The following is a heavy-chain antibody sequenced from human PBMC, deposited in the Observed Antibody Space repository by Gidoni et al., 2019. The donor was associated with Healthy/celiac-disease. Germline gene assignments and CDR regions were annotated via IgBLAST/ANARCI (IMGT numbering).Heavy chain of an antibody. CDR2: ISWNSGSI. V-gene: IGHV3-9*01. Sequence: EVQLVESGGGLVQPGRSLRLSCAASGFTFDDYAMHWVRQAPGKGLEWVSGISWNSGSIGYADSVKGRFTISRDNAKNSLYLQMNSLRAEDTALYYCAKGSSPYDSSGYPIYWGQGTLVTVSS. J-gene: IGHJ4*02. CDR3: AKGSSPYDSSGYPIY. CDR1: GFTFDDYA. D-gene: IGHD3-22*01.